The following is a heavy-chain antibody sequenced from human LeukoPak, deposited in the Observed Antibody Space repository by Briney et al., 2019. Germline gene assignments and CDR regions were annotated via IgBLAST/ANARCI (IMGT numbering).Heavy chain of an antibody. J-gene: IGHJ5*02. CDR1: GYKFTAYN. CDR2: VNPDSGDT. Sequence: ASVRVSCKSSGYKFTAYNIHWIRQAPGQGPEWMGWVNPDSGDTNCTQNYEGRLTLTRDTSVSTVYMELSSLTSGDTAVYYCARVWDASGWSNWFDHWGQGTLVTVSS. V-gene: IGHV1-2*02. CDR3: ARVWDASGWSNWFDH. D-gene: IGHD6-19*01.